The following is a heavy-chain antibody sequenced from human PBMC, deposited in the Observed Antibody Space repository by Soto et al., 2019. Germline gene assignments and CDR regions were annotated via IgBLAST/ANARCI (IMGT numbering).Heavy chain of an antibody. CDR3: ARVGYYDSSGYKGWFDP. Sequence: GSVKVSCKACGYTFTSYGISLVRQAPGQGLEWMGWISAYNGNTNYAQKLQGRVTMTTDTSTSTAYMELRSLRSDDTAVYYCARVGYYDSSGYKGWFDPWGQGTMVTVSS. CDR1: GYTFTSYG. D-gene: IGHD3-22*01. V-gene: IGHV1-18*04. CDR2: ISAYNGNT. J-gene: IGHJ5*02.